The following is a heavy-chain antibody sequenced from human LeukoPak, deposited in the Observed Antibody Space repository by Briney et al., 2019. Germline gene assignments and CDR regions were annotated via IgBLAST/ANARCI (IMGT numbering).Heavy chain of an antibody. CDR3: AKDPDHYYDTSAYSFDY. D-gene: IGHD3-22*01. V-gene: IGHV3-23*01. CDR2: ISGSGNIT. CDR1: GFTLSNYA. Sequence: PGGSLRLSCAASGFTLSNYAMGWVRQAPGKGLEGVSAISGSGNITYYADSVKGRFTISRDNSKNTLYLQMSSLRGDDTAIYYCAKDPDHYYDTSAYSFDYWGQGTLVTVSS. J-gene: IGHJ4*02.